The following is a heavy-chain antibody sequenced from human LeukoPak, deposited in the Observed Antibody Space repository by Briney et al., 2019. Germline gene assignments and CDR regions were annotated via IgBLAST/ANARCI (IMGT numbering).Heavy chain of an antibody. CDR2: ISAYNGNT. D-gene: IGHD4-11*01. J-gene: IGHJ4*02. CDR3: AREIYSNFPYYFDY. Sequence: ASVKVSCKASGYTFTSYGISWVRQALGQGLEWMGWISAYNGNTNYAQKLQGRVTMTTDTSTSTAYMELRSLRSGDTAVYYCAREIYSNFPYYFDYWGQGTLVTVSS. V-gene: IGHV1-18*01. CDR1: GYTFTSYG.